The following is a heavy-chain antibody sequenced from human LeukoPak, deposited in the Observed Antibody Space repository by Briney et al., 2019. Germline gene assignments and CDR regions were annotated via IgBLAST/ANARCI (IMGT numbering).Heavy chain of an antibody. D-gene: IGHD6-19*01. Sequence: GGSLRLSCAASGVTVSSNYMSWVRQAPGKGLEWVSYISSSGSTIYYADSVKGRFTISRDNAKNSLYLQMNSLRAEDTAVYYCARIGGASYSSVWQTPPSSDYWGQGTLVTVPS. V-gene: IGHV3-11*04. CDR2: ISSSGSTI. J-gene: IGHJ4*02. CDR3: ARIGGASYSSVWQTPPSSDY. CDR1: GVTVSSNY.